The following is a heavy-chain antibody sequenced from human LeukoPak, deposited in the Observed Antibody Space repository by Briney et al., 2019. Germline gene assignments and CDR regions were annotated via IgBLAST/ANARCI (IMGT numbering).Heavy chain of an antibody. J-gene: IGHJ6*03. D-gene: IGHD3-16*01. Sequence: GGSLRLSCEASGFTFSSYWMTWVRQAPGKGREWVANIKQDGSEKYSVDSVKGRFTISRDNAKNSLYMQMNSLRAEDTAVYYCARVMSASVWRSYGSYYYYYYMVIWGKGTTVTVSS. V-gene: IGHV3-7*01. CDR1: GFTFSSYW. CDR2: IKQDGSEK. CDR3: ARVMSASVWRSYGSYYYYYYMVI.